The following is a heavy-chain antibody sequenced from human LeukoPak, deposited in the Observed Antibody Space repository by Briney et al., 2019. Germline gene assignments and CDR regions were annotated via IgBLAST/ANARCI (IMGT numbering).Heavy chain of an antibody. CDR2: IIPIFGTA. J-gene: IGHJ4*02. CDR3: ATFFDSSSSRHFDY. D-gene: IGHD6-6*01. CDR1: GGTISSHA. V-gene: IGHV1-69*13. Sequence: SVKVSCKASGGTISSHAFSWVRQAPGHGLEWMGGIIPIFGTARYAQKFQGRVTITADESTSTAFMELSSLRSEDTAVYYCATFFDSSSSRHFDYWGQGTLVTVSS.